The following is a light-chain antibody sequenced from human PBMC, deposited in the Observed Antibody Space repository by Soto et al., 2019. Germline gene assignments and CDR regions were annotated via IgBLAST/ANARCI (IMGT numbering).Light chain of an antibody. CDR1: QGISTW. CDR2: SAS. Sequence: DIQMNQSPYSVSASVGARVTITCRASQGISTWLAWYQQKPGTAPNLLIYSASSLHSGVPSRFSGSGSGTDFTLTISSLRPEDSATYYCQQANSLPLTFGGGTKVEIK. J-gene: IGKJ4*01. V-gene: IGKV1-12*01. CDR3: QQANSLPLT.